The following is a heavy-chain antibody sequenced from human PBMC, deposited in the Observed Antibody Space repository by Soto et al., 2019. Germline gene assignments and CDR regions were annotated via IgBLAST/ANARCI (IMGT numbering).Heavy chain of an antibody. Sequence: GASVKVSCKASGYTFTSYYMHWVRQAPGQGLEWMGIINPSGGSTSYAQKFQGRVTMTRDTSTSTVYMELSSLRSEDTAVYYCAREWYYYDSSGYYFPCYYGMEVWGQGTTVTVSS. CDR3: AREWYYYDSSGYYFPCYYGMEV. V-gene: IGHV1-46*01. J-gene: IGHJ6*02. D-gene: IGHD3-22*01. CDR2: INPSGGST. CDR1: GYTFTSYY.